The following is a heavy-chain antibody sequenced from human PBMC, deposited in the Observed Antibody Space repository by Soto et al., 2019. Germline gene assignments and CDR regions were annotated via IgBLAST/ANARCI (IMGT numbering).Heavy chain of an antibody. CDR3: GRDINVSTAAAGPDY. Sequence: SVKVSCKASGTTFSNFAIGWVRQAPGQGLEWMGGIILPFGTPNYAQKFQGRVTISADESMTTAYMELRGLRSGDTAVYYCGRDINVSTAAAGPDYWGQGTLVTVSS. CDR1: GTTFSNFA. CDR2: IILPFGTP. J-gene: IGHJ4*02. D-gene: IGHD6-13*01. V-gene: IGHV1-69*13.